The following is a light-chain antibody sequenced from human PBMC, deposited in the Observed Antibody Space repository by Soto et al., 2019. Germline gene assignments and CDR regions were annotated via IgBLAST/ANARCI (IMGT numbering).Light chain of an antibody. CDR1: QSVSSSY. CDR2: GAS. J-gene: IGKJ2*01. Sequence: EIVLTQSPVTLSLSPGERATLSCRASQSVSSSYLAWYQQKPGQAPRLVIYGASSRATGIPDRFSGSGSGTDFTLTISRLEPEDFAVYYCQLYGSSPLYTFGQGTKLEIK. V-gene: IGKV3-20*01. CDR3: QLYGSSPLYT.